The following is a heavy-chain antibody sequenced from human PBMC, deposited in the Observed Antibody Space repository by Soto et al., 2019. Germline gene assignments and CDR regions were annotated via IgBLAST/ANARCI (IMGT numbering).Heavy chain of an antibody. J-gene: IGHJ6*02. CDR2: ISHSGTT. V-gene: IGHV4-38-2*01. Sequence: SETLSLTCAVAGYSITRGYHWGWIRQPPRKGLEWIGTISHSGTTYYNPSLKSRVTISIDTSKNQLSLKLTSVTAADTALYYCTRVYCSTTSCFINGMDFWGQGTMVTVSS. CDR1: GYSITRGYH. D-gene: IGHD2-2*01. CDR3: TRVYCSTTSCFINGMDF.